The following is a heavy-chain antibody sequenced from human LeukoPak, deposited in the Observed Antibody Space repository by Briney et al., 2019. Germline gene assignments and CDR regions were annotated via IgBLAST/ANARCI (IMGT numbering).Heavy chain of an antibody. CDR3: ARGRREYGDSRAYNWFDP. Sequence: SETLSLTCTVSGGSISSNSYYWGWIRQPPGKGLEWIGTFYYSGSTYYNPSLKSRVTISVDTSKNQFSLKLSSVTAADTAVYYCARGRREYGDSRAYNWFDPWGQGTLVTVSS. V-gene: IGHV4-39*07. J-gene: IGHJ5*02. D-gene: IGHD4-17*01. CDR2: FYYSGST. CDR1: GGSISSNSYY.